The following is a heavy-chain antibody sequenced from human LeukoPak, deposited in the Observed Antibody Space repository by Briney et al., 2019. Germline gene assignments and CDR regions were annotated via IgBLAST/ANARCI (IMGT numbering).Heavy chain of an antibody. V-gene: IGHV3-9*01. CDR3: AKGSGAWFWGNDYYFDY. CDR1: GFSFDDYA. D-gene: IGHD3-10*01. CDR2: ITWNSGRT. Sequence: PGGSLRLSCSASGFSFDDYAMHWVRQTPGKGLEWVSSITWNSGRTGYGDSVMGRFTISRDSAKTSLYLQMNSLRADDTALYYCAKGSGAWFWGNDYYFDYWGQGALVTVSS. J-gene: IGHJ4*02.